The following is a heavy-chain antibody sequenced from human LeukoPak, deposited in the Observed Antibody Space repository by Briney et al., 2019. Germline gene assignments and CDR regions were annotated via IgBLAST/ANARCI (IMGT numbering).Heavy chain of an antibody. CDR3: ARDRWEAAAGKAFDI. CDR1: GGSISSSSYY. Sequence: SETLSLTCTVSGGSISSSSYYWSWIRQPPGKGLEWIGYIYYSGSTYYNPSLKSRVTISVDKSKNQFSLKLSSVTAADTAVYYCARDRWEAAAGKAFDIWGQGTMVTVSS. V-gene: IGHV4-61*05. CDR2: IYYSGST. D-gene: IGHD6-13*01. J-gene: IGHJ3*02.